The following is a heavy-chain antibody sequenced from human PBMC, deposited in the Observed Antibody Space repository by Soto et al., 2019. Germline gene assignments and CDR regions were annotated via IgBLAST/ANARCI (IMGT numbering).Heavy chain of an antibody. Sequence: ASVKVSCKASCFTLTRYGISRVRQAPGQGLEWMGWISAYNGNTNYAQNLQDRVTMTTDTSTSTAYMELRSLRSDDTAVYYCARDRSSNDYWGQGTLVTVSS. V-gene: IGHV1-18*01. D-gene: IGHD6-19*01. J-gene: IGHJ4*02. CDR3: ARDRSSNDY. CDR2: ISAYNGNT. CDR1: CFTLTRYG.